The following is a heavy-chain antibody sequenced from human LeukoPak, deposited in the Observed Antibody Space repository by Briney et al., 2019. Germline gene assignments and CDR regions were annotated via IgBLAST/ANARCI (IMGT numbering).Heavy chain of an antibody. CDR2: INHSGST. D-gene: IGHD1-26*01. CDR3: ASGSYDGWFDP. CDR1: GGSFSGYY. J-gene: IGHJ5*02. Sequence: PSETLSLTCAVYGGSFSGYYWSWIRQPPGKGLEWIGEINHSGSTNYNPSLKSRVTISVDTSKNQFSRKLSSVTAADTAVYYCASGSYDGWFDPWGQGTLVTVSS. V-gene: IGHV4-34*01.